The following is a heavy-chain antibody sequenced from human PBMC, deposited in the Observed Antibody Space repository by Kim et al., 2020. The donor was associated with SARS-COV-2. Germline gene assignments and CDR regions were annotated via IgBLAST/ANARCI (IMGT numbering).Heavy chain of an antibody. D-gene: IGHD2-15*01. J-gene: IGHJ4*02. Sequence: ASVKVSCKASGYTFTGYYMHWVRQAPGQGLEWMGWINPNSGGTNYAQKFQGRVTMTRDTSISTAYMELSRLRSDDTAVYYCARDRYCSGGSCYYYFDYWGQGTLVTVSS. CDR3: ARDRYCSGGSCYYYFDY. CDR1: GYTFTGYY. CDR2: INPNSGGT. V-gene: IGHV1-2*02.